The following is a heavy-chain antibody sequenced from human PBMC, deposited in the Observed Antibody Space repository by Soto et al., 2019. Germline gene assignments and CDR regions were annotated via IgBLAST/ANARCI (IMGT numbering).Heavy chain of an antibody. J-gene: IGHJ6*03. CDR3: AREGPPDYYYYYMDV. CDR2: MNPNSGNT. V-gene: IGHV1-8*01. Sequence: ASVKVSCKASGYTFTSYDINWVRQATGQGLEWMGWMNPNSGNTGYAQKFQGRVTMTRNTSISTAYMELSSLRSEDTAVYYCAREGPPDYYYYYMDVWGKGTTVTVSS. CDR1: GYTFTSYD.